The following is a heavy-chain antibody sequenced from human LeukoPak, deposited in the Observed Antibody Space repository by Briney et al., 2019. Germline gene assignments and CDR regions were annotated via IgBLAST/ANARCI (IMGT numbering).Heavy chain of an antibody. Sequence: GASVKVSCKASGYTFTSYGISWVRQAPGQGLEWMGWISAYNGNTNCAQKLQGRVTMTTDTSTSTAYMELRSLRSDDTAVYYCARADSRYSGYGRAEYFQHWGQGTLVTVSS. CDR3: ARADSRYSGYGRAEYFQH. J-gene: IGHJ1*01. V-gene: IGHV1-18*01. CDR2: ISAYNGNT. CDR1: GYTFTSYG. D-gene: IGHD5-12*01.